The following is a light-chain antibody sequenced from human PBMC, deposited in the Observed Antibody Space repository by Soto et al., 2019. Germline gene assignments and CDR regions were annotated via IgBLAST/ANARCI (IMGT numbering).Light chain of an antibody. J-gene: IGKJ4*02. CDR2: DAS. V-gene: IGKV3-11*01. Sequence: EIVLTHCPATLTFPLADRSTLSCMAISSVRISLAWYQQKPGQAPRLLIYDASKRATGIPARFSGSASGTDFTLTISSLEPGDFAVYYCQQRSDWPPELTFGGGTKVDI. CDR3: QQRSDWPPELT. CDR1: SSVRIS.